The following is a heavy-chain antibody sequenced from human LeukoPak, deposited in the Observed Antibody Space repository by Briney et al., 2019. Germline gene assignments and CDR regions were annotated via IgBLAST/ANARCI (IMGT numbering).Heavy chain of an antibody. J-gene: IGHJ4*02. Sequence: GGSLRLSCAASGFTFSNYDMHWVRHATGKGLEWVSAIGTAGDTYYPGSVKGRFTISRENAKNSLYLQMNSLRAGDTAVYYCARGAGYSSGWRTNNYDYWGQGTLVTVSS. CDR2: IGTAGDT. CDR3: ARGAGYSSGWRTNNYDY. CDR1: GFTFSNYD. V-gene: IGHV3-13*01. D-gene: IGHD6-19*01.